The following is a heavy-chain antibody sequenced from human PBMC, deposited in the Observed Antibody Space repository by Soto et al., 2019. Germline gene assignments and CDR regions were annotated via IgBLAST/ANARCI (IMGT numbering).Heavy chain of an antibody. D-gene: IGHD3-3*01. J-gene: IGHJ6*02. CDR1: AFTFTNSA. V-gene: IGHV1-58*01. Sequence: SVKVSCKASAFTFTNSAVQWVRQARGQRPEWIGWIVVGNGNTNYAQKFQGRVTITRDMSTTTVYLELSSLRSEDTAVYYCAADKGGYDFWSGPTIGLDVWGQGTTVTVSS. CDR3: AADKGGYDFWSGPTIGLDV. CDR2: IVVGNGNT.